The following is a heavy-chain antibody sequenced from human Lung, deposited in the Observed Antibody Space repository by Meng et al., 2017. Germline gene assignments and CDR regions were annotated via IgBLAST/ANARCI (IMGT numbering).Heavy chain of an antibody. V-gene: IGHV4-4*02. CDR2: IFHSGST. D-gene: IGHD1-26*01. Sequence: QVQTQGSGPGLVKPSGTLSLPCAVSGGSITSSTWWSWVRQTPGKGLEWFGEIFHSGSTNYNPPLESRVTISVDKSKNQFSLKVYSVTAADTATYYCARFDISSSGRGDYWGQGILVTVSS. J-gene: IGHJ4*02. CDR1: GGSITSSTW. CDR3: ARFDISSSGRGDY.